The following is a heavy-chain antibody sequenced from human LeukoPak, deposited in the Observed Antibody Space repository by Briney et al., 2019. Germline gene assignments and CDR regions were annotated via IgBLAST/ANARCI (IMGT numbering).Heavy chain of an antibody. CDR3: ARGQRGGFDWFLEGVRNSYNWFDP. V-gene: IGHV1-8*02. CDR1: GYTFTGYY. J-gene: IGHJ5*02. CDR2: INPNSGNT. D-gene: IGHD3-9*01. Sequence: ASVKVSCKASGYTFTGYYMHWVRQAPGQGLEWMGWINPNSGNTGYAQKFQGRVTMTRNTSISTAYMELSSLRSEDTAVYYCARGQRGGFDWFLEGVRNSYNWFDPWGQGTLVTVSS.